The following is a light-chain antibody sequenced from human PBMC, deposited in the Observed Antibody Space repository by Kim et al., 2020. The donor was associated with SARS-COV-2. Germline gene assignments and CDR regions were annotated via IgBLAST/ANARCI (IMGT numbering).Light chain of an antibody. CDR1: SGHTYYA. V-gene: IGLV4-69*01. J-gene: IGLJ3*02. CDR2: LNSDGSH. CDR3: QTWGTGIQV. Sequence: QLLLTQSPSASASLGASVNLTCTLSSGHTYYAIAWHQQQPEKGPRYLMKLNSDGSHSKGDGIPDRFSGSSSGAERYLTISSLQSEDEADYYCQTWGTGIQVFGGGTQLTVL.